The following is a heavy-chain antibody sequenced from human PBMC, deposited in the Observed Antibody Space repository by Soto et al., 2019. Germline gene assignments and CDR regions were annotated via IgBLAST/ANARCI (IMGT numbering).Heavy chain of an antibody. Sequence: GGSLRLSCAASGFTFSDYYMSWIRQAPGKGLEWVSYISSSGSTIYYADSVKGRFTISRDNAKNSLYLQMNSLRAEDTAVYYCARGREKYDFWSGYPHTPDYWGQGTLVTVSS. V-gene: IGHV3-11*01. CDR2: ISSSGSTI. D-gene: IGHD3-3*01. CDR3: ARGREKYDFWSGYPHTPDY. J-gene: IGHJ4*02. CDR1: GFTFSDYY.